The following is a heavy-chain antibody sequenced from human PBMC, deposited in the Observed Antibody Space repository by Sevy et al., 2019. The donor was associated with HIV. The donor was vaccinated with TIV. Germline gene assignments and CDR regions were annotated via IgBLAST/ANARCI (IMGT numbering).Heavy chain of an antibody. Sequence: ASVKVSCKASGGTFSSYAISWVRQAPGQGLEWMGGIIPIFGTANYAQKFQGRVTITADESTSTAYMELSSLRSEDTAVYYCARAGGYERHYYYHYMDVWGKGTTVTVSS. V-gene: IGHV1-69*13. CDR1: GGTFSSYA. CDR3: ARAGGYERHYYYHYMDV. CDR2: IIPIFGTA. J-gene: IGHJ6*03. D-gene: IGHD5-12*01.